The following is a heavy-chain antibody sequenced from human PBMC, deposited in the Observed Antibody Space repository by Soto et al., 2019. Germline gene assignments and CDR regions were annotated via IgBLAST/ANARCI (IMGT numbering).Heavy chain of an antibody. D-gene: IGHD3-10*01. Sequence: ASVKVFCKASGYTFTSYYMHWVRQAPGQGLEWMGIINPSGGSTSYAQKFQGRVTMTRDTSTSTVYMELSSLRSEDTAVYYCARSDLFGESTKNYGMDVWGQGTTVTVSS. CDR1: GYTFTSYY. CDR3: ARSDLFGESTKNYGMDV. J-gene: IGHJ6*02. CDR2: INPSGGST. V-gene: IGHV1-46*01.